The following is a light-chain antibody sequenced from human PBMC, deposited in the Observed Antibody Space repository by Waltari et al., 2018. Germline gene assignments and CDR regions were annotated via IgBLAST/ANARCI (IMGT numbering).Light chain of an antibody. J-gene: IGLJ3*02. V-gene: IGLV7-46*01. CDR2: DTS. CDR3: LLSYSGAYWV. Sequence: QAVVTQEPSVTVSPGGTVTLTCGSSTGAVTSGHNPYWLQQRPGQAPRTLIYDTSNNNFWKPARFSGSLLGGKAALTLSGAQPEDEADYYCLLSYSGAYWVFGGGTKLTVL. CDR1: TGAVTSGHN.